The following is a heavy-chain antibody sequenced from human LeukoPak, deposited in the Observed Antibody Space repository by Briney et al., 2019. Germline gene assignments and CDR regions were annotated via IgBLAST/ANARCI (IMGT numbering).Heavy chain of an antibody. D-gene: IGHD6-19*01. J-gene: IGHJ4*02. CDR2: ISSSSKYI. Sequence: GGSLRLSCAASGFTFSDYTMNWVRQAPGKGLEWVSSISSSSKYIYYADSMKGRFTISRDNAKNSLYLQMNSLRGEDTAVYYCARHKRSAVADLYYFDYWGQGTLVTVSS. CDR3: ARHKRSAVADLYYFDY. CDR1: GFTFSDYT. V-gene: IGHV3-21*01.